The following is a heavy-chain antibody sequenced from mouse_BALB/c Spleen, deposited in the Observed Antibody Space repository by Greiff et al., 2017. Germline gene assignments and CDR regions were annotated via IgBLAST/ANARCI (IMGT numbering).Heavy chain of an antibody. J-gene: IGHJ2*01. CDR1: GYTFTSYT. Sequence: VQLQQSAAELARPGASVKMSCKASGYTFTSYTMHWVKQRPGQGLEWIGYINPSSGYTEYNQKFKDKTTLTADKSSSTAYMQLSSLTSEDSAVYYCARDYGSRNYFDYWGQGTTLTVSS. D-gene: IGHD1-1*01. CDR3: ARDYGSRNYFDY. V-gene: IGHV1-4*02. CDR2: INPSSGYT.